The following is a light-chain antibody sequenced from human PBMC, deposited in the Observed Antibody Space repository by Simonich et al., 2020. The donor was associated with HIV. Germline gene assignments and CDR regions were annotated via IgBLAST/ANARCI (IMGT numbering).Light chain of an antibody. Sequence: EIVMTQSPATLSVSPGEIATLSCRASQSFSRNLAWYQQKPGQAPRLRIYCASNRATGIPARFSGSGSGTDFTLTISSLEPEDFAVYYCQQRSNWPPYTFGQGTKLEIK. CDR2: CAS. CDR3: QQRSNWPPYT. J-gene: IGKJ2*01. V-gene: IGKV3-11*01. CDR1: QSFSRN.